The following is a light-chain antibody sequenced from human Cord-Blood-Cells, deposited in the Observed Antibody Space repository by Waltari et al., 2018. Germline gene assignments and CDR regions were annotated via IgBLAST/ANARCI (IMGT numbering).Light chain of an antibody. Sequence: SALTQPASVSGSPGQSITISCPGTSSDVGGYNYVSGYQQHPGKAPKLMIYDVSNRPAGGSNRVSGAKAGNTASLTISGLQAEDEADYYCSSYTSSSTLVFGGGTKLTVL. CDR1: SSDVGGYNY. J-gene: IGLJ3*02. CDR3: SSYTSSSTLV. V-gene: IGLV2-14*01. CDR2: DVS.